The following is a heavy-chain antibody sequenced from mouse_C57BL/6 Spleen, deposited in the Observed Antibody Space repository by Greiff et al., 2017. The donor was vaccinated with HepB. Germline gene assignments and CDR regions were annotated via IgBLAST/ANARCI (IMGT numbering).Heavy chain of an antibody. CDR2: IYPGSGNT. CDR3: AMIYYDYDGVAY. D-gene: IGHD2-4*01. CDR1: GYTFTDYY. Sequence: QVQLQQSGAELVRPGASVKLSCKASGYTFTDYYINWVKQRPGQGLEWIARIYPGSGNTYYNEKFKGKATLTAEKSSSTAYMQLSSLTSEDSAVYFCAMIYYDYDGVAYWGQGTLVTVSA. V-gene: IGHV1-76*01. J-gene: IGHJ3*01.